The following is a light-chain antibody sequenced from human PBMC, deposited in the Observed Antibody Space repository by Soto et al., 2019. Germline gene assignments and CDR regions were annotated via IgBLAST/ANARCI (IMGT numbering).Light chain of an antibody. Sequence: QSVSESPGKTVTISCTGSSGSVASNYVQWYQQRPGSVPSTVIYEDNRRPSGVPERFSGSVDSSSNSASLTISVLRPEDEADYYCHSYDSANRVVFGGGTTLTVL. CDR2: EDN. CDR3: HSYDSANRVV. CDR1: SGSVASNY. J-gene: IGLJ2*01. V-gene: IGLV6-57*02.